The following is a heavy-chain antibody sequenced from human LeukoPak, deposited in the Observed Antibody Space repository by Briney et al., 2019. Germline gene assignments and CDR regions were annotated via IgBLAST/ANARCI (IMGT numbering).Heavy chain of an antibody. V-gene: IGHV5-51*01. D-gene: IGHD3/OR15-3a*01. CDR3: XXXXXXXXSGLGLLAFDI. J-gene: IGHJ3*02. Sequence: GESLKISCKASGYSFTTYYIAWVRQMPGKGLEWMGIIYPGDSDTKYSPSFQGQVTISAAKSISTAYLQWSSLKASDTAMYYXXXXXXXXXSGLGLLAFDIWGQGTMVTVSS. CDR2: IYPGDSDT. CDR1: GYSFTTYY.